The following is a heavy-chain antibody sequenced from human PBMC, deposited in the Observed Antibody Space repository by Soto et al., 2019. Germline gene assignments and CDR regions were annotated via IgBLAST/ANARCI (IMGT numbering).Heavy chain of an antibody. CDR3: AAGTLGAVWTPLDD. Sequence: PSETLSLTCAVYGASLSDNYCNWLRQPPGKGLEWIGEINHSGNTNYNPSLRSRVTISIDTSKNQLSLKLTSVTAADTALYYCAAGTLGAVWTPLDDWGQGTLVTVSS. V-gene: IGHV4-34*01. J-gene: IGHJ4*02. CDR1: GASLSDNY. CDR2: INHSGNT. D-gene: IGHD3-16*01.